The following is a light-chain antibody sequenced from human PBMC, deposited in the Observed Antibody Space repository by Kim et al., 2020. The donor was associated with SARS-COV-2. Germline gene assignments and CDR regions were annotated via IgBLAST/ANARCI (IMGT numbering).Light chain of an antibody. CDR3: QQHSDWPLT. V-gene: IGKV3-11*01. Sequence: WSQGERRTLAGRASQSGSSNVAWYQQKPGQAPRLLIYAATNRATGSPDRFSGSGSGTDFTLTISSLEHEDFAVYYCQQHSDWPLTFGGGTKVDIK. CDR1: QSGSSN. J-gene: IGKJ4*01. CDR2: AAT.